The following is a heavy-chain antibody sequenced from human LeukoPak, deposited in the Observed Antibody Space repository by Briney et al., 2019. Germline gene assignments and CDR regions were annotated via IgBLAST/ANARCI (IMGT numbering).Heavy chain of an antibody. CDR3: ARANVAVAGTLFEN. CDR2: ISSSSSYI. J-gene: IGHJ4*02. CDR1: GFTFSSYS. D-gene: IGHD6-19*01. V-gene: IGHV3-21*04. Sequence: GGSLRLSCAASGFTFSSYSMNWVRQAPGKGLEWVSSISSSSSYIYYADSVKGRFTISRDNAKNSLYLQMNSLRAEDTAVYYCARANVAVAGTLFENWGQGTLVTVSS.